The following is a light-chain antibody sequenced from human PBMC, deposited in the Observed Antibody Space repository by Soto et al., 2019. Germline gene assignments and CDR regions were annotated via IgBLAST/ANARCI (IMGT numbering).Light chain of an antibody. CDR2: EVT. Sequence: QSVLTQPASVSGSPGQSITISCTGTSSDVGAYNYVSWYQHHPGKVPKLLIYEVTNRPSGVPDRFSGSKSGNTASLTISGLQAEDEADYYCSSKRDSSTLFVFGTGTKV. V-gene: IGLV2-14*01. J-gene: IGLJ1*01. CDR3: SSKRDSSTLFV. CDR1: SSDVGAYNY.